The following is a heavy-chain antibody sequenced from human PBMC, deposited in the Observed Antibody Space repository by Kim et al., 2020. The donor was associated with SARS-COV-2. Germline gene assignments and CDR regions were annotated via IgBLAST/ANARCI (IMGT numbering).Heavy chain of an antibody. CDR2: INHSGST. CDR1: GGSFSGYY. Sequence: SETLSLTCAVYGGSFSGYYWSWIRQPPGKGLEWIGEINHSGSTNYNPSLKSRVTISVDTSKNQFSLKLSSVTAADTAVYYCARETTFGGVIAFFDYWGQGTLVTVSS. J-gene: IGHJ4*02. CDR3: ARETTFGGVIAFFDY. V-gene: IGHV4-34*01. D-gene: IGHD3-16*02.